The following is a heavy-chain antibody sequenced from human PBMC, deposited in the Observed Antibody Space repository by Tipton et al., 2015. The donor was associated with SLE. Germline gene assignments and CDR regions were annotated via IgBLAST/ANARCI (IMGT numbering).Heavy chain of an antibody. D-gene: IGHD4-17*01. Sequence: SLRLSCAASGFTVSSNYMSWVRQAPGKGLEWVSVIYSGGSTYYADSVKGRFTISRDNSKNTLYLQMNSLRAEDTAVYYCARVGGYGDRNAFDIWGQGTMVTVSS. J-gene: IGHJ3*02. CDR3: ARVGGYGDRNAFDI. CDR2: IYSGGST. CDR1: GFTVSSNY. V-gene: IGHV3-53*05.